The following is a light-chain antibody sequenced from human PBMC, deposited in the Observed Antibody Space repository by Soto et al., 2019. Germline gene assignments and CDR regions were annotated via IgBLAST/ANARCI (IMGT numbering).Light chain of an antibody. CDR1: QSVSNN. CDR2: AAS. CDR3: QQYNNWPPIT. Sequence: EIVMTQSPATLSVSPGERATLSCRASQSVSNNLAWYQQKPGQAPRLLIYAASTRATGIPARFSGSGSGTELTLTISSLQSEDFAVYYRQQYNNWPPITFGQGTRLEIK. J-gene: IGKJ5*01. V-gene: IGKV3-15*01.